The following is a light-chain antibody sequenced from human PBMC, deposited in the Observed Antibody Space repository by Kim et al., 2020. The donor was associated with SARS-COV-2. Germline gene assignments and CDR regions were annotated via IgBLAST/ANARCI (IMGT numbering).Light chain of an antibody. CDR3: CSYAGSSTWV. J-gene: IGLJ3*02. V-gene: IGLV2-23*01. Sequence: GQSITISCTGTSSDVGRYNLVSWYQQHPGKAPQLMIYEGSKRPSGVSNRFSGSKSGNTASLTISGLQAEDEADYYCCSYAGSSTWVFGGGTQLTVL. CDR2: EGS. CDR1: SSDVGRYNL.